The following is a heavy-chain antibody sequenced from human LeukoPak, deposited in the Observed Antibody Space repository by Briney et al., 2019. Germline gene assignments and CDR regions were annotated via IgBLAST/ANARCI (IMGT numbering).Heavy chain of an antibody. V-gene: IGHV4-59*08. CDR1: GGSISSYY. Sequence: SETLSLTCTVSGGSISSYYWSWIRQPPGKGLEWIGYIYYSGSTNYNPSLKSRVTISVGTSKNQFSLKLSSVTAADTAVYYCTRHSSGAFDIWGQGTMVTVSS. CDR3: TRHSSGAFDI. CDR2: IYYSGST. J-gene: IGHJ3*02. D-gene: IGHD1-26*01.